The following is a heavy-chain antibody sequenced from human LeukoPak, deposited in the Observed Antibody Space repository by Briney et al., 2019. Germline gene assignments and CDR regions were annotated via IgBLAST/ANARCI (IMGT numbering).Heavy chain of an antibody. Sequence: SETLSLTCAVYGGSFSGYYWSWIRQPPGKGLEWIGYIYYSGSTNYNPSLKSRVTISVDTSKNQFSLKLSSVTAADTAVYYCARSGYSYGADAFDIWGQGTMVTVSS. CDR1: GGSFSGYY. CDR2: IYYSGST. J-gene: IGHJ3*02. CDR3: ARSGYSYGADAFDI. D-gene: IGHD5-18*01. V-gene: IGHV4-59*01.